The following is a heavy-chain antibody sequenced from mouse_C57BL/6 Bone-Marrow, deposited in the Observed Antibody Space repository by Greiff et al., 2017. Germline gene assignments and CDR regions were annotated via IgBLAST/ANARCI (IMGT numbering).Heavy chain of an antibody. Sequence: EVQLQQSGAELVRPGASVKLSCTASGFNIKDDYMHWVKQRPEQGLEWIGWIDPENGDTEYASKFQGKATITADTSSNTAYLQLSILTSEDTAVYYCTTFGYYYGLWYFDVWGTGTTVTVSS. CDR2: IDPENGDT. V-gene: IGHV14-4*01. J-gene: IGHJ1*03. CDR3: TTFGYYYGLWYFDV. CDR1: GFNIKDDY. D-gene: IGHD1-1*01.